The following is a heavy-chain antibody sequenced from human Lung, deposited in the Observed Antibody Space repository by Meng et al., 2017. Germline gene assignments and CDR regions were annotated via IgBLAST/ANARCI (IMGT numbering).Heavy chain of an antibody. D-gene: IGHD4-11*01. Sequence: QGPLPQWGAGLLKPSETLSLTCVVSGGSFSDYYWSWIRQPPGKGLEWIGEINHSGSTNYNPSLESRATISVDTSQNNLSLKLSSVTAADSAVYYCARGPTTMAHDFDYWGQGTLVTVSS. V-gene: IGHV4-34*01. CDR3: ARGPTTMAHDFDY. CDR2: INHSGST. CDR1: GGSFSDYY. J-gene: IGHJ4*02.